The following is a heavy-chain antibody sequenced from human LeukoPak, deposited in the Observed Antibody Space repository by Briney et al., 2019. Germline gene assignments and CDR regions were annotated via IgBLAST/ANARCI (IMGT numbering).Heavy chain of an antibody. CDR2: INTDGSST. V-gene: IGHV3-74*01. J-gene: IGHJ6*02. Sequence: GGSLRLSCAASGFTFSSYWMHWVRQAPGKGLVWVSRINTDGSSTSYADSVKGRFTISRDNAKNTLYLQMNSLRAEDTAVYYCARVNGYSGYGMDVWGQGTTVTVSS. D-gene: IGHD5-18*01. CDR1: GFTFSSYW. CDR3: ARVNGYSGYGMDV.